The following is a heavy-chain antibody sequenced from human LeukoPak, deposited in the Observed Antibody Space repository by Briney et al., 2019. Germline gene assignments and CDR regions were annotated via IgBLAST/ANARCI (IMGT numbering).Heavy chain of an antibody. D-gene: IGHD3-22*01. CDR1: GGSFSGYY. CDR3: ARGVTSSGYYYISNRFDP. J-gene: IGHJ5*02. V-gene: IGHV4-34*01. Sequence: SETLSLTCAVYGGSFSGYYWSWIRQPPGKGLEWIGEINHSGSTNYNPSLKRRVTISVDTSKNQFSLKLSSVTAADTAVYYCARGVTSSGYYYISNRFDPWGQGTLVTVSS. CDR2: INHSGST.